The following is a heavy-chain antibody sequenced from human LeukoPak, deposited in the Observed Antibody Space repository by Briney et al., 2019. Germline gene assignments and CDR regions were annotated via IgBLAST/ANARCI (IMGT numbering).Heavy chain of an antibody. J-gene: IGHJ4*02. CDR3: ARDVFGGDCSGGSCYPPDY. CDR1: GFTFSNYA. CDR2: ISCDGNNK. Sequence: GGSLRLSCAASGFTFSNYAMHWVRQAPGKGLEWVAVISCDGNNKYYADSVKGRFTISRDNSKNTLYLQMNSLRAEDTAVYYCARDVFGGDCSGGSCYPPDYWGQGTLVTVSS. D-gene: IGHD2-15*01. V-gene: IGHV3-30-3*01.